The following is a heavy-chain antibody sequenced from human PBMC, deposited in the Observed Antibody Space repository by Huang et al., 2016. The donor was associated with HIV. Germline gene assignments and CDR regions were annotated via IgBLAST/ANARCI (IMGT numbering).Heavy chain of an antibody. V-gene: IGHV3-48*03. CDR2: TSVSGGTT. D-gene: IGHD3-3*01. CDR3: ARRVNTIRPASNWLDS. J-gene: IGHJ5*01. Sequence: EVQLVESGGGLVQRGGSLGLSCTASGFSFSNYAMNWVRMAPWKGLEWVSYTSVSGGTTNYATSVKGRFTISRDNVKKSLYLQMKSLRAEDTAVYYCARRVNTIRPASNWLDSWGQGTLVTVSS. CDR1: GFSFSNYA.